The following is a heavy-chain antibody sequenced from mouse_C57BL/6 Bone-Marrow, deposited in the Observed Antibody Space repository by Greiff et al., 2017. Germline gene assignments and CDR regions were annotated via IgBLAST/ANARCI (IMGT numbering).Heavy chain of an antibody. CDR1: GYTFTSYW. D-gene: IGHD1-1*01. Sequence: VQLQQPGAELVKPGASVKLSCKASGYTFTSYWMHWVKQRPGQGLEWIGMIHPNSGSTNYNEKFKSKATLTVDKSSSTAYMQLSSLTSEDSAVYYCARRDHYYGSSYVSYYFDYWGQGTTLTVSS. J-gene: IGHJ2*01. CDR3: ARRDHYYGSSYVSYYFDY. V-gene: IGHV1-64*01. CDR2: IHPNSGST.